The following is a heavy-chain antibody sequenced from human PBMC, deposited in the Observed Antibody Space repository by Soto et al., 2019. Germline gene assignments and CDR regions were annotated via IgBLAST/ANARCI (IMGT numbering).Heavy chain of an antibody. CDR2: IIPIFGTA. V-gene: IGHV1-69*13. CDR1: GGTFSSYA. J-gene: IGHJ6*02. CDR3: ARDSGIAVARGDYYYYGMDV. D-gene: IGHD6-19*01. Sequence: SSVKVSCKASGGTFSSYAISWVRQAPGQGLEWMGGIIPIFGTANYAQKFQGRVTITADESTSTAYMELSSLRSEDTAVYYCARDSGIAVARGDYYYYGMDVWGQGTTVTVSS.